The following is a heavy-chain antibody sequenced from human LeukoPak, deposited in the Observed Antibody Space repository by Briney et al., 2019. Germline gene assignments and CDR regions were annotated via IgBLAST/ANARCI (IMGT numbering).Heavy chain of an antibody. CDR2: IYRDGST. D-gene: IGHD3-10*01. CDR1: GFTASSNY. V-gene: IGHV3-66*01. CDR3: ARSSGYFDY. Sequence: GGSMRLSSAAYGFTASSNYTSWDRQAPRKGVECVSVIYRDGSTYYADSEKGRFTISRDTSKNTLYLQINSLRAEDTAVYYCARSSGYFDYWGQGALLT. J-gene: IGHJ4*02.